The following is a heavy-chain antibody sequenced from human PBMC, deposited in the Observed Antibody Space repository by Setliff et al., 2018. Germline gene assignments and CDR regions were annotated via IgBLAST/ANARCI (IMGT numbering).Heavy chain of an antibody. CDR2: IYTSGST. Sequence: SETLSLTCTVSGGSISSGSYYWSWIRQPAGKGLEWIGRIYTSGSTNYNPSLKSRVTISVDTSKNQFSLKLSSVTAADTAVYYCARVPSYGSGSFYYYYYGMDVWGQGTTVTVSS. CDR3: ARVPSYGSGSFYYYYYGMDV. D-gene: IGHD3-10*01. CDR1: GGSISSGSYY. V-gene: IGHV4-61*02. J-gene: IGHJ6*02.